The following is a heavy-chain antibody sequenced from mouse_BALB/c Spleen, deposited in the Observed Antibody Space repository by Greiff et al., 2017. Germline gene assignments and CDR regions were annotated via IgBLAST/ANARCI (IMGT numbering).Heavy chain of an antibody. CDR2: INPSNGGT. D-gene: IGHD1-2*01. CDR3: TRVYYGYYAMDY. J-gene: IGHJ4*01. V-gene: IGHV1S81*02. Sequence: QVQLQQPGAELVKPGASVKLSCKASGYTFTSYYMYWVKQRPGQGLEWIGGINPSNGGTNFNEKFKSKATLTIDKSSSTAYMQLSSLTSEDSAVYYCTRVYYGYYAMDYWGQGTSVTVSS. CDR1: GYTFTSYY.